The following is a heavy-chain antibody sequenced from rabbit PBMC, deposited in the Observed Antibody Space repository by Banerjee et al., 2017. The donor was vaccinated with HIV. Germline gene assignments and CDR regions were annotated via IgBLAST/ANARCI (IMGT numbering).Heavy chain of an antibody. V-gene: IGHV1S45*01. CDR2: IGAGSGSA. J-gene: IGHJ4*01. D-gene: IGHD3-3*01. Sequence: QEQLVESGGGLVQPGGSLKLSCKASGFSLSSNYWLCWVRQAPGKGLEWIACIGAGSGSAYYATWAKGRFTISKTSSTTVTLQMTSLTAADTATYFCARGLVAGVLDLWGPGTLVTVS. CDR3: ARGLVAGVLDL. CDR1: GFSLSSNYW.